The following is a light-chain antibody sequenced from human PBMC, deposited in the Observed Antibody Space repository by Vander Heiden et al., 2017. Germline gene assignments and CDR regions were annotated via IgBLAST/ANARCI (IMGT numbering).Light chain of an antibody. CDR2: DVS. J-gene: IGLJ3*02. CDR3: CSFAGSYTWV. V-gene: IGLV2-11*01. Sequence: QSALTQPRSVSGSPGQSVTISCTGTSSDVGCYNFVSWYQQHPGKAPKLLIYDVSKRPSGVPDRFSGSKSVNTASLTISGRQSEDEADYYCCSFAGSYTWVFGGGTKLTVL. CDR1: SSDVGCYNF.